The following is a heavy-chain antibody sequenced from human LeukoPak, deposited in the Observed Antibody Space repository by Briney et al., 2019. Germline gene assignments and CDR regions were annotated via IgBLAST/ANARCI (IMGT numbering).Heavy chain of an antibody. CDR1: GYTFTGYY. V-gene: IGHV1-2*02. D-gene: IGHD5-18*01. J-gene: IGHJ6*03. CDR3: ARDKVQLWLSHYYYYMDV. CDR2: INPNSGGT. Sequence: ASVKVSCKASGYTFTGYYMHWVRQAPGQGLEWMGWINPNSGGTNYAQKFQGRVTMTRDTSISTAYMELSRLRSDDTAVYYCARDKVQLWLSHYYYYMDVWGKGTTVTVSS.